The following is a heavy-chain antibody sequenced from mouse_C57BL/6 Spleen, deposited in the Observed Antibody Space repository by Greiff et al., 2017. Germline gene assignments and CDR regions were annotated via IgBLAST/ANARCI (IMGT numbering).Heavy chain of an antibody. J-gene: IGHJ4*01. D-gene: IGHD2-4*01. Sequence: QVQLQQSGAELARPGASVKLSCKASGYTITSTGISWVKQRNGQGLEWIGEIYPRSGNTYYNEKFKGKATLTADKSSSTAYMELRSLTSEDSAVYFCARGYYDYAGNAMDFWGQGTSVTVSS. V-gene: IGHV1-81*01. CDR2: IYPRSGNT. CDR1: GYTITSTG. CDR3: ARGYYDYAGNAMDF.